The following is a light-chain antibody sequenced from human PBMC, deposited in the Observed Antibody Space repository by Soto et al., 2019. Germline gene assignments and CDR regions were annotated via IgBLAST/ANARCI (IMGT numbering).Light chain of an antibody. CDR3: QQRSTWPPWT. CDR1: QDVISN. J-gene: IGKJ1*01. CDR2: GAS. V-gene: IGKV3-15*01. Sequence: DTVMTQSPVTLSVSPGESVTLSCRASQDVISNLAWCQQRRGQAPRVLIYGASTRATGFPDRFSGSGSGTAFTLTISSLGPEDFAVYYCQQRSTWPPWTFGQGTKVDIK.